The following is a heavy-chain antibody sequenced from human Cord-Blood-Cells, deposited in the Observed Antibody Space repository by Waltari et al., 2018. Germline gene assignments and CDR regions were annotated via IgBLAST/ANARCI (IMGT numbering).Heavy chain of an antibody. CDR1: GFTFSSYS. J-gene: IGHJ4*02. V-gene: IGHV3-21*01. CDR3: AREGYSSGWYVY. CDR2: ISSSSSYI. D-gene: IGHD6-19*01. Sequence: EVQLVESGGGLVKPGGSLRLSCAASGFTFSSYSMNWVRQAPGKGLDWVSAISSSSSYIYYADAVKGRFTISRDNAKNSLYLQMNSLRAEDTAVYYCAREGYSSGWYVYWGQGTLVTVSS.